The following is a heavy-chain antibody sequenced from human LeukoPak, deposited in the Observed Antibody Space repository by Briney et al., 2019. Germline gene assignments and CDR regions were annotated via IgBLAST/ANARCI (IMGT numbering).Heavy chain of an antibody. D-gene: IGHD3-10*01. CDR3: ARGPPRYYYGSGSYYYYYMDV. CDR1: GFAFSSYE. V-gene: IGHV3-48*03. CDR2: ISSSGSTI. Sequence: PGGSLRLSCAASGFAFSSYEMNWVRQAPGTGLEWVSYISSSGSTIYYADSVKGRFTISRDNAKNSLYLQMNSLRAEDTAVYYCARGPPRYYYGSGSYYYYYMDVWGKGTTVTVSS. J-gene: IGHJ6*03.